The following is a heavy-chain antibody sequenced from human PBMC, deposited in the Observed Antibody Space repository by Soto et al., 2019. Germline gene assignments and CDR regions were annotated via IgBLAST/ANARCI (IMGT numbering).Heavy chain of an antibody. CDR1: GFTFTSYC. V-gene: IGHV1-18*01. J-gene: IGHJ3*02. Sequence: GVSVKVSCKAPGFTFTSYCISWVRHAPGQGLEWMGWISAYNGNTNYAQKLQGRVTMTTDTSTSTAYMELRSLRSDDTAVYYCARRKRNYDFWSGHGEKLHGGAFDIWGQGTMVTVSS. D-gene: IGHD3-3*01. CDR2: ISAYNGNT. CDR3: ARRKRNYDFWSGHGEKLHGGAFDI.